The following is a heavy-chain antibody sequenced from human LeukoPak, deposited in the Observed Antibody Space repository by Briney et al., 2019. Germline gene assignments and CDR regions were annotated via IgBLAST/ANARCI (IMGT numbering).Heavy chain of an antibody. CDR2: ISAYNGNT. CDR1: GHTFTSDG. D-gene: IGHD6-13*01. Sequence: ASVQVSCKASGHTFTSDGISWVQQAPVQGLEWMGWISAYNGNTNYAQKLQGRVTMTTDTSTSTAHMELRRLRSDDAAVYYCAWAPATGYSSSWYLYWGQGTLVTVSS. J-gene: IGHJ4*02. V-gene: IGHV1-18*01. CDR3: AWAPATGYSSSWYLY.